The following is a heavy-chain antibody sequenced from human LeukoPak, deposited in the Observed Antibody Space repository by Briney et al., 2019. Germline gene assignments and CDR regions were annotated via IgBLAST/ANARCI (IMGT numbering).Heavy chain of an antibody. CDR1: GFTFSSYA. CDR3: AKRLSGWYWIDY. CDR2: ITGSSGYT. D-gene: IGHD6-19*01. Sequence: GGSLRLSCAASGFTFSSYAMSWVRQAPGKGLEWVSAITGSSGYTYYADSVKGRFTISRDNSKNTLYLQMNSLRVEDTAVYYCAKRLSGWYWIDYWGQRTLVTVSS. V-gene: IGHV3-23*01. J-gene: IGHJ4*02.